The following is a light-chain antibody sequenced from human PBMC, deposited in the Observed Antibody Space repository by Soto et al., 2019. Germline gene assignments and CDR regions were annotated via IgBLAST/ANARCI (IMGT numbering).Light chain of an antibody. V-gene: IGKV1-5*01. CDR3: QQYDSFSGT. Sequence: DIRMTQSPSTLSASIGDRVTITCRASQSISSWLAWYQQKPGRAPKLLIYGASSLESGVPSRFSGSGSGTEFTLTIPNLQPDDFATYYCQQYDSFSGTFGQGTKVEIK. J-gene: IGKJ1*01. CDR1: QSISSW. CDR2: GAS.